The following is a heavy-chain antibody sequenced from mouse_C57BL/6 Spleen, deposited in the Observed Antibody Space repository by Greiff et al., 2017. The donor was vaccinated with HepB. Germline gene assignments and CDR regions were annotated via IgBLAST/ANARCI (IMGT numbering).Heavy chain of an antibody. J-gene: IGHJ3*01. CDR2: IDPETGGT. Sequence: VQLQQSGAELVRPGASVTLSCKASGYTFTDYEMNWVKQTPVHGLEWIGAIDPETGGTAYNQKFKGKAILTADKSSSTAYMKLRSLTSEDSAVYYCTRFDSSGPFAYWGQGTLVTVSA. CDR3: TRFDSSGPFAY. V-gene: IGHV1-15*01. D-gene: IGHD3-2*02. CDR1: GYTFTDYE.